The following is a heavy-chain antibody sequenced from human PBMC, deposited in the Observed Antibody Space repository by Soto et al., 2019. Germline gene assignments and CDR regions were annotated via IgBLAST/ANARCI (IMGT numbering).Heavy chain of an antibody. J-gene: IGHJ3*01. CDR1: GHTFTTYY. Sequence: GASVKVSCKASGHTFTTYYMNWVRQAPGQGLEWMGIINPTGGTTSYAQKLQGRVTMTGDTSTSTVYMELSSLRSEDTAVYYCAREWGTVVLGALDLWGQGTMVTVSS. D-gene: IGHD2-15*01. CDR3: AREWGTVVLGALDL. CDR2: INPTGGTT. V-gene: IGHV1-46*04.